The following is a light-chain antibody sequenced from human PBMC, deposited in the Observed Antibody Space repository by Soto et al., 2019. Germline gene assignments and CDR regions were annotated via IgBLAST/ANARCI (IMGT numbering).Light chain of an antibody. CDR1: QDISNC. V-gene: IGKV1-5*01. Sequence: DIQMPASPSSLSASVGDRVTITCQASQDISNCLNWYQQKPGKAPKLLIYDASSLESGVPSRFSGSGSGTEFTLTISSLQPDDFATYYCQQYNSYWTFGQGTKVDIK. J-gene: IGKJ1*01. CDR2: DAS. CDR3: QQYNSYWT.